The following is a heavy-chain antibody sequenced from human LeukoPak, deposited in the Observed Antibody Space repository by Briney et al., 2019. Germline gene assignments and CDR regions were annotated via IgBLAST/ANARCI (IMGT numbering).Heavy chain of an antibody. V-gene: IGHV3-53*01. Sequence: GGSLRLSCAASRFTVSSSYMSWVRQAPGKGLEWVSITYTDVNTNYADSVKGRFTISRDNSQNTLSLQMSSLRAEDTAVYYCARKNDLFNAAFDIWGQGTVVTVSS. CDR2: TYTDVNT. D-gene: IGHD1-1*01. J-gene: IGHJ3*02. CDR1: RFTVSSSY. CDR3: ARKNDLFNAAFDI.